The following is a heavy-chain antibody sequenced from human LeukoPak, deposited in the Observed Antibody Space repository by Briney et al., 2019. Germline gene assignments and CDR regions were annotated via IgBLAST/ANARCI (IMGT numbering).Heavy chain of an antibody. D-gene: IGHD7-27*01. CDR1: GGSFSGYY. Sequence: PSETLSLTCAVYGGSFSGYYWSWIRQPPGKGLEWIGEINHSGSTNYNPPLKSRVTISVDTSKNQFSLKLSSVTAADTAVYYCAERTGTNAFDIWGQGTMVTVSS. J-gene: IGHJ3*02. CDR2: INHSGST. V-gene: IGHV4-34*01. CDR3: AERTGTNAFDI.